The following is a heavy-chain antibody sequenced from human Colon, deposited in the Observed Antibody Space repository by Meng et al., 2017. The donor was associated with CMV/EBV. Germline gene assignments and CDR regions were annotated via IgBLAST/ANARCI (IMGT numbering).Heavy chain of an antibody. D-gene: IGHD3-3*01. CDR2: MFHSGPT. Sequence: GSLRLSCTVSGYSISSGYYWGWVRQPPGKGLEWIGYMFHSGPTYYNPSLRSRVTLSVDTSKNHLSLQLTSVTAADTAVYYCATYDFWSGYYLRWGQGTLVTVSS. J-gene: IGHJ4*02. V-gene: IGHV4-38-2*02. CDR1: GYSISSGYY. CDR3: ATYDFWSGYYLR.